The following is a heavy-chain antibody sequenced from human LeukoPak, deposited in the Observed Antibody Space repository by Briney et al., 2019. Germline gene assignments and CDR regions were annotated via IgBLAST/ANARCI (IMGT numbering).Heavy chain of an antibody. V-gene: IGHV1-69*13. Sequence: SVKVSCKASGGTFSSYAISWVRQASGQGLEWMGGIIPIFGTANYAQKFQGRVTITADESTSTAYMELSSLRSEDTAVYYCAREVYCSGGSCRPNWFDPWGQGTLVTVSS. CDR2: IIPIFGTA. D-gene: IGHD2-15*01. CDR1: GGTFSSYA. J-gene: IGHJ5*02. CDR3: AREVYCSGGSCRPNWFDP.